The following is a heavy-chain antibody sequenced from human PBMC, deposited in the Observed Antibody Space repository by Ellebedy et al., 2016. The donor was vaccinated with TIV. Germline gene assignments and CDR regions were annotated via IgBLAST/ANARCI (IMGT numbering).Heavy chain of an antibody. CDR2: IYPGDSDT. Sequence: ASVKVSXKGSGYSFTSYWIGWVRQLPGKGLEWMGIIYPGDSDTRYSPSFQGQVTISADKSISTAYLQWSSLKASDTAMYYCARQQWRDAFHIWGQGTMVTVSS. CDR3: ARQQWRDAFHI. D-gene: IGHD6-19*01. CDR1: GYSFTSYW. V-gene: IGHV5-51*01. J-gene: IGHJ3*02.